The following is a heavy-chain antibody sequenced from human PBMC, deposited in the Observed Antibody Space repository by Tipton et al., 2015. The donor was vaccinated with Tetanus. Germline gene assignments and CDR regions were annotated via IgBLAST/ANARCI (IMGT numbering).Heavy chain of an antibody. J-gene: IGHJ4*02. CDR3: ARGWSECSSWSCSPFDS. CDR2: IYYTGST. V-gene: IGHV4-61*01. Sequence: TLSLTCTVSGGSVSNGSYYWNWIRQPPGKGLEWIGHIYYTGSTDYNPSLKSRVTISADTTKNLFSLKLRSVTAADAAVYFCARGWSECSSWSCSPFDSWGQGTLVTVSS. D-gene: IGHD2-2*01. CDR1: GGSVSNGSYY.